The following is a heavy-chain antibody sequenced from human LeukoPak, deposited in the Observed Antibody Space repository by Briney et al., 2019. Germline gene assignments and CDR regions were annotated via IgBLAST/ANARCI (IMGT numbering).Heavy chain of an antibody. V-gene: IGHV1-69*04. CDR2: IIPIFGIA. Sequence: SVKVSCKASGGTFSSYAISWVRQAPGQGLEWMGRIIPIFGIANYAQKFQGRVTITADKSTSTAYMELSSLRSEDTAVYYCAIDCSSTSCYIATYFDYWGKGTLVTVSS. J-gene: IGHJ4*02. CDR3: AIDCSSTSCYIATYFDY. CDR1: GGTFSSYA. D-gene: IGHD2-2*02.